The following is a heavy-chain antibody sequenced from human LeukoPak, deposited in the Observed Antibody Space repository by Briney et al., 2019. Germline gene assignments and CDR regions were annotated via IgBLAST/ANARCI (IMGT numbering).Heavy chain of an antibody. D-gene: IGHD2-2*01. CDR3: AREKVRQSDMDV. CDR2: INPNSGGT. V-gene: IGHV1-2*06. Sequence: ASVKVSCKASGYTFTGYYMHWVRQAPGQGLEWMGRINPNSGGTNYAQKFQGGVTMTRDTSISTAYMELSRLRSDDTAVYYCAREKVRQSDMDVWGQGTTVTVSS. J-gene: IGHJ6*02. CDR1: GYTFTGYY.